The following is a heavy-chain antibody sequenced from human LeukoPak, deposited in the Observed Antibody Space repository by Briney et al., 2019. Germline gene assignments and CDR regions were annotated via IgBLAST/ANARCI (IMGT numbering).Heavy chain of an antibody. V-gene: IGHV3-21*01. Sequence: GGSLRLSCAASGFTFSSYSMNWVRQAPGKGLEWVSSISSSSSYIYYADSVKGRFTISRDNAKNSLYLQMNSLRAEDTAVYYCARDNLDGYNSFDYWGQGTLVTVSS. CDR1: GFTFSSYS. J-gene: IGHJ4*02. CDR2: ISSSSSYI. D-gene: IGHD5-24*01. CDR3: ARDNLDGYNSFDY.